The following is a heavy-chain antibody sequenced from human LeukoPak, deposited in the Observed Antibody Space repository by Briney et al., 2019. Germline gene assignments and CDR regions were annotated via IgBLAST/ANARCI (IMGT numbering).Heavy chain of an antibody. Sequence: GGSLRLSCAASGFTFSSYEMNWVRQAPGKGLEWVSYISTSSSYIYYADSVKGRFTISRDNAKNSLYLQMNSLRAEDTAVYYCAKTTDNYYYYYMDVWGKGTTVTVSS. CDR3: AKTTDNYYYYYMDV. J-gene: IGHJ6*03. V-gene: IGHV3-21*05. CDR1: GFTFSSYE. D-gene: IGHD4-17*01. CDR2: ISTSSSYI.